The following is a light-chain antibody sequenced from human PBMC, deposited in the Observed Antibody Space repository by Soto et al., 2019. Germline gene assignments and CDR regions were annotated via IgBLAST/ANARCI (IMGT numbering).Light chain of an antibody. CDR3: QQYNNWIT. CDR1: QSISIY. Sequence: EIVMTQSPATLSVSPGERAILSCRASQSISIYLAWYQQKPGQAPRLLIYAASNRATGVPARFSGSWSGTEFTLTISSLQSEDFAVYYCQQYNNWITFGQGTRLEIK. J-gene: IGKJ5*01. V-gene: IGKV3-15*01. CDR2: AAS.